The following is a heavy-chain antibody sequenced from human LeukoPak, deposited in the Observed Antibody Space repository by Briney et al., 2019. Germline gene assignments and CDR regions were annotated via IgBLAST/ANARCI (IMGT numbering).Heavy chain of an antibody. CDR1: GFTVSSNY. CDR3: ANAYCGGDCYPSYYYYMDV. CDR2: IYTGGNT. J-gene: IGHJ6*03. D-gene: IGHD2-21*01. Sequence: GGSLRLSCAASGFTVSSNYMIWVRQAPGKGLEWVSVIYTGGNTDYADSVKGRFTFSRDNSKNTLYLQMNSLRAEDTAVYYCANAYCGGDCYPSYYYYMDVWGKGTTVTVSS. V-gene: IGHV3-53*01.